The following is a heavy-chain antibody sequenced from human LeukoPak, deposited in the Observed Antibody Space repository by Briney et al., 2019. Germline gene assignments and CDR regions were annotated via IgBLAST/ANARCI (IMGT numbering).Heavy chain of an antibody. V-gene: IGHV1-2*02. CDR1: GYTFTGYY. J-gene: IGHJ4*02. CDR3: ARGSIVGATFDYFDY. D-gene: IGHD1-26*01. Sequence: PQASVTVSCTASGYTFTGYYIHWVRQAPGQGLEWMGWINPNSGGTNYAQKFQGRVTMTRDTSISTAYMDLSRLRSDDTAVYYCARGSIVGATFDYFDYWGQGTLVTVSS. CDR2: INPNSGGT.